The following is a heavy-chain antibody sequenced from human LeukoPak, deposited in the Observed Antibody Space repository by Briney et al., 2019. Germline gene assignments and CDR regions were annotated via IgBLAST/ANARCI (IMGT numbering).Heavy chain of an antibody. D-gene: IGHD6-13*01. Sequence: PSETLSLTCTVSGGSISSHNYYWNWIRQPPGKGLEWIGNIYYSGDTYYNPSLKSRVTISVDTSKNQFSLKLSSVTAADTAVYYCARLAAAATNWFDPWGQGTLVTVSS. CDR1: GGSISSHNYY. J-gene: IGHJ5*02. CDR3: ARLAAAATNWFDP. V-gene: IGHV4-39*07. CDR2: IYYSGDT.